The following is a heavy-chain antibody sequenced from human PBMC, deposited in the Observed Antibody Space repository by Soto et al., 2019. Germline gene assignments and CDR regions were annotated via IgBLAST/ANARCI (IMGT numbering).Heavy chain of an antibody. CDR3: ARDEGPTSTYYT. J-gene: IGHJ4*02. V-gene: IGHV3-53*01. Sequence: EVQLVESGGGLIQPGGSLRLSCAASGFTFNSNYMTWVRQAPGKGLEWVSVIYSSGSTYYADSVKGRFNISRGNSKNTQYLKMNSLRAEDTAVYYCARDEGPTSTYYTWGQGTLVTVSS. D-gene: IGHD3-22*01. CDR2: IYSSGST. CDR1: GFTFNSNY.